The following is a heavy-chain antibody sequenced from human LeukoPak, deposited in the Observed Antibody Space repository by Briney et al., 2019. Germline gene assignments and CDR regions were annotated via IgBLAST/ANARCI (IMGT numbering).Heavy chain of an antibody. CDR2: IYYSGST. CDR1: GGSISSYY. V-gene: IGHV4-59*01. J-gene: IGHJ4*02. D-gene: IGHD6-13*01. Sequence: SETLSLTCTVSGGSISSYYWSWIRQPPGKGLEWIGYIYYSGSTNYNPSLKSRVTISVDTSKNQFSLKLSSVTAADTAVYYCARIYSSSRYPFGFDYWGQGTLVTVSS. CDR3: ARIYSSSRYPFGFDY.